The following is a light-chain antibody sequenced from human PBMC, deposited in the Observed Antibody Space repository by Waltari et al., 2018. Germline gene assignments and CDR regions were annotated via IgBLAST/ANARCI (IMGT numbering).Light chain of an antibody. CDR3: QQRDSWPLT. V-gene: IGKV3-11*01. CDR1: QNIGSK. J-gene: IGKJ4*01. Sequence: EMVLTQSPVILSLSLGERAALSCRASQNIGSKLAWYQQRPGQAPRLLIDDVSNRVTGIPARFSGSGSGTDFTLTISGLAPEDTAVYYCQQRDSWPLTFGGGTKVEI. CDR2: DVS.